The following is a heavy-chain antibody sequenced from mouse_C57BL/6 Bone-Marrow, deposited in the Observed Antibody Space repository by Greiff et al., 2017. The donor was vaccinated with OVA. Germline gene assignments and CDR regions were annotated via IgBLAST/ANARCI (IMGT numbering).Heavy chain of an antibody. V-gene: IGHV12-3*01. CDR1: GFPLPRGYY. CDR2: ITHRGET. CDR3: AGDASPCGWFAY. Sequence: QLMESGPGLVKPSQSLFLTCPITGFPLPRGYYWIWIRQSPGKPLEWMGYITHRGETFYNPSLQSPISITRDTSKNQFFLQLSSVTTEDTAMYYWAGDASPCGWFAYWGQGTLVTVSA. J-gene: IGHJ3*01. D-gene: IGHD6-1*01.